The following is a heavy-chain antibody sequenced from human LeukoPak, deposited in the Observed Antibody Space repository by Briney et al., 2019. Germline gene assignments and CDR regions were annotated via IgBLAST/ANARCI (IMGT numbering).Heavy chain of an antibody. CDR1: GGSISSYY. CDR2: IHYSGST. D-gene: IGHD6-19*01. J-gene: IGHJ4*02. Sequence: SETLSLTCTVSGGSISSYYWSWIRQPPGKGLEWIGYIHYSGSTNYNPSLKSRVTISVDTSKNQFSLKLSSVTAADTAVYYCARAGYSSGWVYFDYWGQGTLVTVSS. CDR3: ARAGYSSGWVYFDY. V-gene: IGHV4-59*01.